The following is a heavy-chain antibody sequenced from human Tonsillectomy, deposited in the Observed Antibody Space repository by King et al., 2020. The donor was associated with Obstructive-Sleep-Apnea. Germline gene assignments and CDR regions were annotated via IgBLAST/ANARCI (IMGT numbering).Heavy chain of an antibody. Sequence: VQLVESGGGLVKPGGSLRLSCAASGINFNYAWMNWVRQSPGKGLEWVGRIKSKTDSGTIDYAAPVKGRFTISRDDSKNTLYLQMNGLKIEDTAVYYCTTAGGIPKWGRGTLVTVSS. CDR1: GINFNYAW. J-gene: IGHJ4*02. CDR2: IKSKTDSGTI. V-gene: IGHV3-15*01. CDR3: TTAGGIPK. D-gene: IGHD1-26*01.